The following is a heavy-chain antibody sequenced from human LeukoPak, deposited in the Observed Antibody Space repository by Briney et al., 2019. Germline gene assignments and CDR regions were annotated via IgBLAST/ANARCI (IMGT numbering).Heavy chain of an antibody. CDR3: ASSGWYSYYFDY. CDR1: GGSFSGYY. CDR2: INHSGST. J-gene: IGHJ4*02. Sequence: SETLSLTCAVYGGSFSGYYWSWIRQPPGKGLEWIGEINHSGSTNYNPSLKSRVTISVDTSKNQFSLKLSSVTAADTAVYYCASSGWYSYYFDYWGQGTLVTVSS. D-gene: IGHD6-19*01. V-gene: IGHV4-34*01.